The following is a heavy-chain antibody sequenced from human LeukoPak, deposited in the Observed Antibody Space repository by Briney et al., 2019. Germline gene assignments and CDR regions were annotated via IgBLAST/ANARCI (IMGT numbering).Heavy chain of an antibody. J-gene: IGHJ4*02. D-gene: IGHD3-10*01. CDR2: IKQDGSEK. V-gene: IGHV3-7*01. CDR3: ARFWSGSFDY. Sequence: GGSLRLSCAAFGFTFSSYWMSWVRQAPGKGLEWVANIKQDGSEKYYVDSVKGRFTISRDNAKNSLYLQMNSLRAEDTAVCYCARFWSGSFDYWGQGTLVTVSS. CDR1: GFTFSSYW.